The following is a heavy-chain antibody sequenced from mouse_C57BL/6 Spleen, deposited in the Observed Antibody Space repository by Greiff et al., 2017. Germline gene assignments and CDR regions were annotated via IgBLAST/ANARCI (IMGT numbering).Heavy chain of an antibody. CDR2: IDPETGGT. Sequence: QVQLQQSGAELVRPGASVTLSCKASGYAFTDYEMHWVKQTPVHGLEWIGAIDPETGGTAYNQKFKGKAILTADKSSSTAYMELRSLTSEDSAVYYCTRGRYYSIYEGYCFDYWGQGTTLTVSS. D-gene: IGHD2-5*01. CDR3: TRGRYYSIYEGYCFDY. CDR1: GYAFTDYE. V-gene: IGHV1-15*01. J-gene: IGHJ2*01.